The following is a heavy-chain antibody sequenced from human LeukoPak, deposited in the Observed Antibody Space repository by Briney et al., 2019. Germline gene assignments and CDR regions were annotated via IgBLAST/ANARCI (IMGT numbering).Heavy chain of an antibody. J-gene: IGHJ4*02. D-gene: IGHD3-9*01. Sequence: GGSLRLSCAASGFTFSSYSMNWVRQAPGKGLEWVSSISSSSSYIYYADSVKGRFTISRDNAKNSLYLQMNSLRAEDTAVYYCARETPYYDILTGYYSAYFDYWGQGTLVTVSS. CDR1: GFTFSSYS. V-gene: IGHV3-21*01. CDR2: ISSSSSYI. CDR3: ARETPYYDILTGYYSAYFDY.